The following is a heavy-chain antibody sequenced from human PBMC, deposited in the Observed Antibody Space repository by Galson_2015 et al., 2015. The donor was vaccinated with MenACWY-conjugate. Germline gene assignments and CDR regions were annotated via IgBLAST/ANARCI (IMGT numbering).Heavy chain of an antibody. V-gene: IGHV3-15*01. Sequence: SLRLSCAASGFTFSNVWMSWVRQGPGKGLEWVARIKCKSDGGTTDYATPVKGRFTISRDDSTNMLSLQMNSLKVEDTAMYFCTRDRGLGGGRWWFDPWGQGTLVTVSS. J-gene: IGHJ5*02. D-gene: IGHD2-15*01. CDR3: TRDRGLGGGRWWFDP. CDR2: IKCKSDGGTT. CDR1: GFTFSNVW.